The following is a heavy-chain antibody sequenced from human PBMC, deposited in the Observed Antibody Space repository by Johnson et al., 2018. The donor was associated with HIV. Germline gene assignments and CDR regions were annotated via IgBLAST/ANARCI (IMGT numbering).Heavy chain of an antibody. Sequence: MLLVESGGGLVRPGGSLRLSCAPSTFSVSSNSMTWVRQAPGKGLEWISIIYSGGDTYYADSVRGRFTISRDNAKNSLYLQMNSLRAEDTAVYYCARDYRERIVGATLHDAFDIWGRGTMVTVSS. D-gene: IGHD1-26*01. J-gene: IGHJ3*02. CDR3: ARDYRERIVGATLHDAFDI. V-gene: IGHV3-66*01. CDR2: IYSGGDT. CDR1: TFSVSSNS.